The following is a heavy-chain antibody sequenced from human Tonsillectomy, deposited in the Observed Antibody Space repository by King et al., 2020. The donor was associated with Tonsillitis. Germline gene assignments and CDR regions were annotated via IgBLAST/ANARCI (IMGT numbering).Heavy chain of an antibody. J-gene: IGHJ3*02. Sequence: HVQLQESGPGLVRPSETLSLTCSVSGGSVSSGGYSWSWIRQPPGKGLDWIGYMFYSGSTNYNPSLKSRVTMSVDTSKNQFSLKLSSVTAADTAAYYCARFVDDFACFDMWGQGTMVTVSS. CDR1: GGSVSSGGYS. D-gene: IGHD2-21*02. CDR2: MFYSGST. CDR3: ARFVDDFACFDM. V-gene: IGHV4-61*08.